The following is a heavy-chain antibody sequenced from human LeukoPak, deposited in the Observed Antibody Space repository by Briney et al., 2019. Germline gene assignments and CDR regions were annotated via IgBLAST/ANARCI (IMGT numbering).Heavy chain of an antibody. Sequence: PGGSLRLSCAASGFTFSSYEMNWVRQAPGKGLEWVSYISSSGSTIYYADSVKGRFTISRDNAKNSLYLQMNSLRAEDTALYYCAKAVYYYAPDYWGQGTLVTVSS. V-gene: IGHV3-48*03. J-gene: IGHJ4*02. CDR3: AKAVYYYAPDY. CDR1: GFTFSSYE. D-gene: IGHD3-10*01. CDR2: ISSSGSTI.